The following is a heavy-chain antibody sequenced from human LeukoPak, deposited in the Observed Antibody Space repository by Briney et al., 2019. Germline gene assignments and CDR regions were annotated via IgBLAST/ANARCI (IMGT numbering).Heavy chain of an antibody. Sequence: GGSLRLSCAASGFTFSSYSMNWVRQAPGKGLEWVANIKQDGSEKYYVDSVKGRFTISRDNAKNSLYLQMNSLRAEDTAVYYCARALVDYWGQGTLVTVSS. V-gene: IGHV3-7*01. CDR2: IKQDGSEK. J-gene: IGHJ4*02. CDR1: GFTFSSYS. CDR3: ARALVDY.